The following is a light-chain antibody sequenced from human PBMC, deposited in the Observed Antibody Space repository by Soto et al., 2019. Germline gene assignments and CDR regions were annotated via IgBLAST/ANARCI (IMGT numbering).Light chain of an antibody. CDR2: DAS. CDR1: QSISNW. CDR3: QQYNSYPGT. Sequence: DIQMTQSPSTLSASVGDRVTITCRASQSISNWLAWYQQKPGKAPNLLIYDASNLESVVPSRFSGSGSGTKFTFTISSLQPDDFATYYCQQYNSYPGTFGQGTKVDIK. J-gene: IGKJ1*01. V-gene: IGKV1-5*01.